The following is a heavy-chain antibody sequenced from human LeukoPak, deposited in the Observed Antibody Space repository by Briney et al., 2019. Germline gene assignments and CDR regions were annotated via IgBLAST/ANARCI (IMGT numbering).Heavy chain of an antibody. V-gene: IGHV3-23*01. D-gene: IGHD2-8*01. CDR3: AKGFSSTNSRLGFDS. Sequence: GGSLRLSCAASGFTFTRCAMSWVRQAPGKGLEWVSAISGSAGATYYTDSVKGRFTFSRDNSKNTVYLQMNTLRAEDTAVYYCAKGFSSTNSRLGFDSWGQGTLVTVSS. CDR1: GFTFTRCA. CDR2: ISGSAGAT. J-gene: IGHJ4*02.